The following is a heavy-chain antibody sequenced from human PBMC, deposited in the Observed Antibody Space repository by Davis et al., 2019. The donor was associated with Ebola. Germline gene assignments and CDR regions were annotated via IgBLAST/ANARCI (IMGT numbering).Heavy chain of an antibody. J-gene: IGHJ4*02. D-gene: IGHD4-17*01. CDR1: GGTFSSYA. CDR3: ATSSQTVPPDY. V-gene: IGHV1-46*01. CDR2: INPSGGTT. Sequence: ASSVKASCKASGGTFSSYAISWVRQAPGQGLEWMGIINPSGGTTSYAQKFQGRVTMTRDTSTSTVYMELSSLKSEDTAVYYCATSSQTVPPDYWGQGTLVTVSS.